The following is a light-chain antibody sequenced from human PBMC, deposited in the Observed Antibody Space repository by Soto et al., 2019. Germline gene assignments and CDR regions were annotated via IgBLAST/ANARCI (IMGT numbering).Light chain of an antibody. CDR3: SSYTSSSTPFV. CDR2: DVS. CDR1: SSDVGGYNY. V-gene: IGLV2-14*01. Sequence: QPVLTQPASVSGSPGQSITISCTGTSSDVGGYNYVSWYQQHPGKAPKLMIYDVSNRPSGVSNRFSGSKSSNTASLTISGLQAEDEADYYCSSYTSSSTPFVFGTGTKLTVL. J-gene: IGLJ1*01.